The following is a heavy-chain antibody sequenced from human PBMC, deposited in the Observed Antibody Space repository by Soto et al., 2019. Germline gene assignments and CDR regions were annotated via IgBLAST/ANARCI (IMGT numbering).Heavy chain of an antibody. V-gene: IGHV3-66*01. CDR2: IYSGGDT. CDR1: GFTVSRNY. CDR3: VKGTEQYYHYIMDV. Sequence: GSLRLSCAVTGFTVSRNYINWVRQAPGKGLEWVSVIYSGGDTYYADSVKDRFTISRDNSKNTLNLQMIGLRAEDTAVYFCVKGTEQYYHYIMDVWGQGTTVTVSS. J-gene: IGHJ6*02.